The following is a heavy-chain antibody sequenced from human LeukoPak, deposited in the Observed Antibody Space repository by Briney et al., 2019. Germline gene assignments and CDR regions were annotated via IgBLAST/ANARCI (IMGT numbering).Heavy chain of an antibody. Sequence: PSETLSLTCTVSGGSISGYYWSWIRQSAGKELEWIGRIYSSGTTNYNPSLKSRATMSVDTSKNHFSLNLNSVTAADTAVYYCARGGRKAAAGNGEFDPWGQGTLVTVSS. CDR2: IYSSGTT. V-gene: IGHV4-4*07. D-gene: IGHD6-13*01. CDR1: GGSISGYY. J-gene: IGHJ5*02. CDR3: ARGGRKAAAGNGEFDP.